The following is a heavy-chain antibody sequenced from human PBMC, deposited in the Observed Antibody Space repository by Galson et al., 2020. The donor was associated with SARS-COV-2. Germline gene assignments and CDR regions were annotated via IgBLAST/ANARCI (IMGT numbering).Heavy chain of an antibody. Sequence: SETLSLTCTVSGGSISGSNIYWRRNRQHPGQGLEWIGAISSSGTTSYNPSLKGRIIITLDSSKNQYSLQVTSVTAADTAVYYCARDYRFTVFLESYYYMDVWGKGTTVIVSS. CDR1: GGSISGSNIY. CDR3: ARDYRFTVFLESYYYMDV. CDR2: ISSSGTT. D-gene: IGHD3-3*01. J-gene: IGHJ6*03. V-gene: IGHV4-31*03.